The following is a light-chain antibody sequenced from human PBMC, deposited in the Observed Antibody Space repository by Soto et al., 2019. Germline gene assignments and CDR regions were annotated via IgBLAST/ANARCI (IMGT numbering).Light chain of an antibody. CDR2: EVN. CDR1: SSDIGNYET. Sequence: QSALTQPPSASGSLGQSVTISCTGTSSDIGNYETVSWYQHHPGKAPQAVIYEVNKRPSGVPDRFSGSKSGNTASLTVSGLQAEDEGDYYCSSYAGSNNYVFGTGTKLIVL. CDR3: SSYAGSNNYV. V-gene: IGLV2-8*01. J-gene: IGLJ1*01.